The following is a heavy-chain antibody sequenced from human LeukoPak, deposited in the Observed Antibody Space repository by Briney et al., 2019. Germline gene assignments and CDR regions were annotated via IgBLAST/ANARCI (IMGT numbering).Heavy chain of an antibody. CDR2: ISASGRST. CDR1: GFTFTSYA. J-gene: IGHJ4*02. V-gene: IGHV3-23*01. D-gene: IGHD3-22*01. Sequence: GGSLRLSCAASGFTFTSYAMSWVRQAPGKGLVWVSAISASGRSTYYADSVKGRFTFSRDNSKSTLYLQMNSLRAEDTAMYYCAKENGYDSSGYYKTFDYWGQGTLVTVSS. CDR3: AKENGYDSSGYYKTFDY.